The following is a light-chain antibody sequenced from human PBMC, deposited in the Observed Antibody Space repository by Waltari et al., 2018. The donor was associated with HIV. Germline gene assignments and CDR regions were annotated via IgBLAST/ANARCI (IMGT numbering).Light chain of an antibody. Sequence: QSVLTQPPSASGTPGQRVTISCSGSSSNIGSNTVNWYQQLPGTAPKLLSYSNNQRPSGVPDRFPGSQSGTSAALAISGLQSEDEADYYCAAWDGSLNGRVVFGGGTKLTVL. CDR2: SNN. CDR1: SSNIGSNT. J-gene: IGLJ2*01. CDR3: AAWDGSLNGRVV. V-gene: IGLV1-44*01.